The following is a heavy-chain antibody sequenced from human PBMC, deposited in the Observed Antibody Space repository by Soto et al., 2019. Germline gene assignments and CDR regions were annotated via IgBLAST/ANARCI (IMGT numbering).Heavy chain of an antibody. CDR1: GFIFSDFA. V-gene: IGHV3-23*01. J-gene: IGHJ2*01. CDR2: VSVYGGST. Sequence: DVQLLESGGDLVQPGESVRLSCAASGFIFSDFAKSWVRQTPGKGLEWVSAVSVYGGSTHYSDAVKGRFTISRDNSRDTLFLQMNSLRAEDTAVYYCARRPAGDSHWYFDLWGRGTLVTVSS. D-gene: IGHD2-21*01. CDR3: ARRPAGDSHWYFDL.